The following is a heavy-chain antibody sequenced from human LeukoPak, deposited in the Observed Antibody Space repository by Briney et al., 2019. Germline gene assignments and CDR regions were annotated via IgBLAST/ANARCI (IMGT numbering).Heavy chain of an antibody. V-gene: IGHV4-38-2*02. CDR2: IYHSGST. CDR1: GYSISSGYY. D-gene: IGHD6-19*01. CDR3: ARDLAVAGD. J-gene: IGHJ4*02. Sequence: SETLSLTCAVSGYSISSGYYWGWIRQPPGKGLEWIGSIYHSGSTYYNPSLKSRVTISVDTSKNQFSLKLSSVTAADTAVYYCARDLAVAGDWGQGTLVTVSS.